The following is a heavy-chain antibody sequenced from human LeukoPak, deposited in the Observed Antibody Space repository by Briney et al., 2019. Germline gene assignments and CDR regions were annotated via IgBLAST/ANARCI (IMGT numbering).Heavy chain of an antibody. J-gene: IGHJ3*02. CDR1: GYTFTTYA. D-gene: IGHD5-18*01. CDR2: ISGYTGKT. CDR3: ARDMGSGYAFGFRAFDI. Sequence: ASVKVSCKTSGYTFTTYAINWVRQAPGQGLEWMGWISGYTGKTTSAQKFQGRLTMTTDTSTSTAYMELRNLRSDDTAVCYCARDMGSGYAFGFRAFDIWGQGTMVTVSS. V-gene: IGHV1-18*01.